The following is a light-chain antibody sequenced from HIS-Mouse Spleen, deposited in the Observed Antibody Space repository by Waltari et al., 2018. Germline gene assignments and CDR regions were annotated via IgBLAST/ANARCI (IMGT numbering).Light chain of an antibody. V-gene: IGLV2-11*01. CDR2: DVS. CDR3: CSYAGSYTWV. CDR1: SSDVGGYNY. Sequence: QSALTQPRSVSGYPGQSVTISCTGTSSDVGGYNYVSWYQQHPGKAPKLMIYDVSKRPSGVPDSVSGSKSGNTASLTISGFQAEDEADYYCCSYAGSYTWVFGGGTKLTVL. J-gene: IGLJ3*02.